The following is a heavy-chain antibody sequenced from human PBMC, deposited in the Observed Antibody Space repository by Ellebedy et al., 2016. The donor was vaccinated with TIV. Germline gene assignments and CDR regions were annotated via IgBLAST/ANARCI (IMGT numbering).Heavy chain of an antibody. V-gene: IGHV3-7*01. J-gene: IGHJ4*02. Sequence: GESLKISCAASGFTFSSYWMSWVRQAPGKGLEWVANIKQDGSEKYNVDSVKGRFTISRDNAKNSLYLQMNSLRAEDTAVYYCARDLGSLDYFDYWGQGTLVTVSS. CDR1: GFTFSSYW. CDR2: IKQDGSEK. D-gene: IGHD6-13*01. CDR3: ARDLGSLDYFDY.